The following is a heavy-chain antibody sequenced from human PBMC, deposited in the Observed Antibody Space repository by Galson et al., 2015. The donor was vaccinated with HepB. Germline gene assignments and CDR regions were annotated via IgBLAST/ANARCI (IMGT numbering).Heavy chain of an antibody. D-gene: IGHD1-26*01. CDR2: IYYIGST. V-gene: IGHV4-39*01. CDR1: GGSISSSSYY. J-gene: IGHJ5*02. CDR3: ARLPRKIGGIVGKNWFDP. Sequence: ETLSLTCTVSGGSISSSSYYWGWIRQPPGKGLEWIGSIYYIGSTYYNPSLESRVTISVDTSKNQFSLKLSSVTAADTAVYYCARLPRKIGGIVGKNWFDPWGQGTLVTVSS.